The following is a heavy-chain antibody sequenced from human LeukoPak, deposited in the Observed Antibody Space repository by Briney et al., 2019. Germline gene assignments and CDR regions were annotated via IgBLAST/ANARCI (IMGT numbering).Heavy chain of an antibody. Sequence: PGGSLRLSCAASGFTFPSSEMNWVRQAPGKGLEWVSYISKNIYTTYYADSVKGRFTISRDNARNSLYLQMNSLRAEDTAIYYCTRDPGYTGSPIDSWGQGTLVPSPQ. CDR1: GFTFPSSE. J-gene: IGHJ4*02. D-gene: IGHD2-2*02. V-gene: IGHV3-48*03. CDR2: ISKNIYTT. CDR3: TRDPGYTGSPIDS.